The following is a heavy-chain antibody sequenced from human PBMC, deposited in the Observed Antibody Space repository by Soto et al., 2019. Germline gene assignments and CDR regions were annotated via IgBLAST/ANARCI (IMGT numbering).Heavy chain of an antibody. Sequence: EVQLLESGGGLVQPGGSLRLSCAASGFTFSSYAMNWVLQAPGKGLEWVSAISGSGGSTYYEDSVKGRFTISRDSSKTTLDLQMNSLRAEDTAVYYCANGNSWTPALVLDIWGQGTMVTVSS. CDR2: ISGSGGST. CDR3: ANGNSWTPALVLDI. V-gene: IGHV3-23*01. D-gene: IGHD1-7*01. CDR1: GFTFSSYA. J-gene: IGHJ3*02.